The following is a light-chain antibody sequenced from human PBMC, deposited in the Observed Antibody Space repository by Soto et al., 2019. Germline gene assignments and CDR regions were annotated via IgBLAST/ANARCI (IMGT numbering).Light chain of an antibody. CDR2: SNN. V-gene: IGLV1-47*02. Sequence: QSVLTQPPSASGTPGQRVTMSCSGSSSNIGNNYVYWYQKIPGTAPKLLIYSNNQRPSGVPDRSSGSKSGTSASLAISGLRSEDEADYYCATWDDSLSGPVFGGGTKLTVL. CDR3: ATWDDSLSGPV. CDR1: SSNIGNNY. J-gene: IGLJ3*02.